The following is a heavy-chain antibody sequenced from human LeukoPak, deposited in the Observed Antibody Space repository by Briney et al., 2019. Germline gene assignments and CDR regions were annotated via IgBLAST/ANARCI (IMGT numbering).Heavy chain of an antibody. V-gene: IGHV1-2*02. J-gene: IGHJ4*02. CDR1: GYTFTGYY. D-gene: IGHD1-26*01. CDR3: AREVVGATTKGAYDY. CDR2: INPNSGGT. Sequence: GASVKVSCKASGYTFTGYYMHWVRQAPGQGLEWMGWINPNSGGTNYAQKFQGRVTMTRDTSTSTVYMELSSLRSEDTAVYYCAREVVGATTKGAYDYWGQGTLVTVSS.